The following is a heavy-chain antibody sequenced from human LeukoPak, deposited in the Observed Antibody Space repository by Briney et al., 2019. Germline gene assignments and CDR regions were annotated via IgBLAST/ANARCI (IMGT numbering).Heavy chain of an antibody. J-gene: IGHJ4*02. V-gene: IGHV3-7*01. CDR2: IKTDGSLI. Sequence: PGGSLRLSCAASGFIFSNYEMNWVRQAPGKGLEWVANIKTDGSLIYYVDSVKGRFTISRDNAKNSLYLQMNSLRVEDTAVYYCARDLNWETYWGQGTLVSVSS. CDR1: GFIFSNYE. CDR3: ARDLNWETY. D-gene: IGHD7-27*01.